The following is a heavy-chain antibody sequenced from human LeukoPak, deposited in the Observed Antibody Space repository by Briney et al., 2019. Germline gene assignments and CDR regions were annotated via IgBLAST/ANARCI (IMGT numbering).Heavy chain of an antibody. V-gene: IGHV1-46*01. CDR1: GYTFTSYY. CDR3: ARGRDSYGIDY. Sequence: ASVKVPCKASGYTFTSYYIHWVRQAPGQGLEWMGIINPSGGSRSYAQKFQGRVTMTRDTSTSTVYMELSSLRSEDTAVYYCARGRDSYGIDYWGQGTLVTVSS. J-gene: IGHJ4*02. D-gene: IGHD5-18*01. CDR2: INPSGGSR.